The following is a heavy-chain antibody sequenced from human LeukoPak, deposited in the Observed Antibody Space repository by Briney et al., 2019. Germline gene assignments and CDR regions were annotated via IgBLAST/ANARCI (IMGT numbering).Heavy chain of an antibody. CDR2: IYYSGST. J-gene: IGHJ3*02. V-gene: IGHV4-31*03. CDR3: AREQQLVDAFDI. Sequence: SQTLSLTCTVSGGSISSGGYYWSWLRQHPGKGLEWIGYIYYSGSTYYNPSLKSRVTISVDTSKNQFSLKLSSVTAADTAVYYCAREQQLVDAFDIWGQGTMVTVSS. D-gene: IGHD6-13*01. CDR1: GGSISSGGYY.